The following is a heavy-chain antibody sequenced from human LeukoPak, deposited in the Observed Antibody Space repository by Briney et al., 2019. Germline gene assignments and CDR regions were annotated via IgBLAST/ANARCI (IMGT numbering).Heavy chain of an antibody. Sequence: PGGSLRLSCAASGFTFSSYSMNWVRQAPGKGLEWVSYISSSSSTIYYADSVKGRFTISRDNAKNSLYLQMNSLRAEDTAVYYCARDRYYDFWSGYYHEVPGYMDVWGKGTTVTVSS. CDR2: ISSSSSTI. CDR3: ARDRYYDFWSGYYHEVPGYMDV. V-gene: IGHV3-48*01. CDR1: GFTFSSYS. J-gene: IGHJ6*03. D-gene: IGHD3-3*01.